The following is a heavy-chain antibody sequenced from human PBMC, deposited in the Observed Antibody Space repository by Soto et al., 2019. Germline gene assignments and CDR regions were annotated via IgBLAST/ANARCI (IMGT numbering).Heavy chain of an antibody. Sequence: QVQLVQSGAEVKKPGASVKVSCKASGYTFTSYAMHWVRQAPGQRLEWMGWINAGNGNTKYSQKFQGRVNITRDTSASTAYRELGSLRSEDTAVYYCATDVGGWPDYWGQGTLVTVSS. V-gene: IGHV1-3*01. J-gene: IGHJ4*02. CDR3: ATDVGGWPDY. CDR1: GYTFTSYA. D-gene: IGHD6-19*01. CDR2: INAGNGNT.